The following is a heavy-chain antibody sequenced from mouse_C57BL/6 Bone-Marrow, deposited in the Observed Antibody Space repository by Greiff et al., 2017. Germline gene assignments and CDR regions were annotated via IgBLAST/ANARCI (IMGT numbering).Heavy chain of an antibody. D-gene: IGHD1-1*01. Sequence: VQLQQSGAELARPGASVKLSCKASGYTFTSYGISWVKQRTGQGLEWIGEIYPRSGNTYYNEKFKGKATLTADKSSSTAYMALRRLTSEDSAVYFCASFYFYASGYDYWGQGTPLTVSS. J-gene: IGHJ2*01. CDR2: IYPRSGNT. CDR1: GYTFTSYG. CDR3: ASFYFYASGYDY. V-gene: IGHV1-81*01.